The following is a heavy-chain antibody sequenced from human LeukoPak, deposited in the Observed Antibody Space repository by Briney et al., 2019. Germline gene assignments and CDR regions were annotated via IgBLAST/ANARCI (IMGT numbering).Heavy chain of an antibody. J-gene: IGHJ2*01. CDR2: IYYSGST. Sequence: SETLSLTCTVSGGSISSYYWSWIRQPPGKGLEWIGYIYYSGSTNYNSSLKSRVTISVDTSKNQFSLKLNSVAAADTAVYYCARRSGYLHWYFDLWGRGTLVTVSS. D-gene: IGHD3-3*01. CDR1: GGSISSYY. V-gene: IGHV4-59*08. CDR3: ARRSGYLHWYFDL.